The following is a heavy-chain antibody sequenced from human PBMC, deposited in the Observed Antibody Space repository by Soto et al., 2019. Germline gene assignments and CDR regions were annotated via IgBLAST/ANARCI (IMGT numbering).Heavy chain of an antibody. CDR1: GGSISSSSYY. CDR2: IYYSGST. V-gene: IGHV4-39*01. J-gene: IGHJ6*02. D-gene: IGHD3-10*01. Sequence: SETLSLTCTVSGGSISSSSYYWGWIRQPPGKGLEWIGSIYYSGSTYYNPSLKSRVTISVDTSKNQFSLKLSSVTAADTAVYYCARQYGSGSYYIYYYGMDGWGQGTTVSVAS. CDR3: ARQYGSGSYYIYYYGMDG.